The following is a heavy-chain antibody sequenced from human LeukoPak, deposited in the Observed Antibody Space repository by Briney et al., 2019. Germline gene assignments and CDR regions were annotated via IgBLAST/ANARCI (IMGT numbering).Heavy chain of an antibody. D-gene: IGHD2-2*01. CDR1: GFTFSSYG. J-gene: IGHJ4*02. CDR3: AKDQLGYCSSTSCCPFDY. V-gene: IGHV3-30*02. Sequence: GGSLRLSCAASGFTFSSYGMHWVRQAPGKGLEGVAFIRHDGSNKYYADSVKGRFTISRDNYKNTLYLHMDSLRAEDTAVYYCAKDQLGYCSSTSCCPFDYWGQGTLVTVSS. CDR2: IRHDGSNK.